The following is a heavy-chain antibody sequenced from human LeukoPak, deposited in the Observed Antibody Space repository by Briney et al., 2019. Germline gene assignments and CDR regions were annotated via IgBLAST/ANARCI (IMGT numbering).Heavy chain of an antibody. CDR2: INHSGST. CDR3: ARGIAAAGTPFDY. CDR1: GGSFSGYY. D-gene: IGHD6-13*01. J-gene: IGHJ4*02. Sequence: SETLSLTCAVYGGSFSGYYWSWIRQPPGKGLEWIGEINHSGSTNYNPSLKSRVTISVDTSKNQFSLKLSSVTAAGTAVYYCARGIAAAGTPFDYWGQGTLVTVSS. V-gene: IGHV4-34*01.